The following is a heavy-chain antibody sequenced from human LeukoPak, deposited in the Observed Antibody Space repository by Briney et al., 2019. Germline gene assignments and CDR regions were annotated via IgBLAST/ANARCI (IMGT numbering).Heavy chain of an antibody. J-gene: IGHJ4*02. CDR2: ISSSGSTI. V-gene: IGHV3-11*01. CDR3: ARDQPYYDGSGRRGYFDY. Sequence: GGSLRLSCAASGFTFSDYYMSWIRQAPGKGLEWVSYISSSGSTIYYADSVKGRFTISRDNAKNSLYLQMNSLRAEDTAVYYCARDQPYYDGSGRRGYFDYWGQGTLVTVSS. CDR1: GFTFSDYY. D-gene: IGHD3-22*01.